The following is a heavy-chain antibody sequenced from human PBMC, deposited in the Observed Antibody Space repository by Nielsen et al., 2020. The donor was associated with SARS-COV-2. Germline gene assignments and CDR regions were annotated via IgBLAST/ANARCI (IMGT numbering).Heavy chain of an antibody. V-gene: IGHV4-34*09. CDR3: ARGGGGRTLAY. D-gene: IGHD3-16*01. CDR2: VNHRGGT. Sequence: SETLSLTCAVYGGPFGGYYWSWIRQPPGKGLEWIGEVNHRGGTYYNPSLKSRVTISVDTSKNQFSLKLSSVTAADTAVYYCARGGGGRTLAYWGQGTLVTVSS. J-gene: IGHJ4*02. CDR1: GGPFGGYY.